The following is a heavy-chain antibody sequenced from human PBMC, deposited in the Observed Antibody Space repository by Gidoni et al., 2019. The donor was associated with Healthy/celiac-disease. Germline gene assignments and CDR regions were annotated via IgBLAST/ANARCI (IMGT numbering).Heavy chain of an antibody. V-gene: IGHV4-34*01. Sequence: QVQLQQWGAGLLKPSETLSLTCAVYGGSFSGYYWSWIRQPPGKGLEWIGEINHSGSTNYNPSLKSRVTISVDTSKNQFSLKLSSVTAADTAVYYCARGPQYYDFWSGYYTVGYFDLWGRGTLVTVSS. D-gene: IGHD3-3*01. CDR3: ARGPQYYDFWSGYYTVGYFDL. CDR2: INHSGST. J-gene: IGHJ2*01. CDR1: GGSFSGYY.